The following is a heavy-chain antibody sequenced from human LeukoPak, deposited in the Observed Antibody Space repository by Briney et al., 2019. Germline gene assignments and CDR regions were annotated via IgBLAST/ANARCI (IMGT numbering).Heavy chain of an antibody. Sequence: PSETLSLTCTVTGGSIRSYYWSWIRQPPGKGLEWIGYIYYSGSTNYNPSLKSRVTISVDTSKNQFSLKLSSVTAADTAVYYCARGEVPGDYESPGWGQGTLVTVSS. CDR1: GGSIRSYY. CDR3: ARGEVPGDYESPG. CDR2: IYYSGST. V-gene: IGHV4-59*01. J-gene: IGHJ4*02. D-gene: IGHD3-22*01.